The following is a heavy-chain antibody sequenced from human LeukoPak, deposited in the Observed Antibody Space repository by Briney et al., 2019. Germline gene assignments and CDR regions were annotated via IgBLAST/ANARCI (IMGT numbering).Heavy chain of an antibody. CDR3: ARGLGRITMIVVVPRFDP. CDR2: INPNSGGT. J-gene: IGHJ5*02. CDR1: GYTFTGYY. D-gene: IGHD3-22*01. Sequence: GASVKVSCKASGYTFTGYYMHWVRQAPGQGGEWMGRINPNSGGTNYAQKFQGRVTMTRDTSISTAYMELSRLRSDDTAVYYCARGLGRITMIVVVPRFDPWGQGTLVTVSS. V-gene: IGHV1-2*06.